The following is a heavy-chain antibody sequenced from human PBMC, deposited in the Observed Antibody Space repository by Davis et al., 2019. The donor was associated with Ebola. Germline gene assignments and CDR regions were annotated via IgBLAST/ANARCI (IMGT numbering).Heavy chain of an antibody. CDR2: IIPIFGTA. CDR3: ARSRREYSGYDAYYYYGMDV. CDR1: GGTFSSYA. Sequence: AASVKVSCKASGGTFSSYAISWVRQAPGQGLEWMGGIIPIFGTANYAQKLQGRVTMTTDTSTSTAYMELRSLRSDDTAVYYCARSRREYSGYDAYYYYGMDVWGQGTTVTVSS. V-gene: IGHV1-69*05. J-gene: IGHJ6*02. D-gene: IGHD5-12*01.